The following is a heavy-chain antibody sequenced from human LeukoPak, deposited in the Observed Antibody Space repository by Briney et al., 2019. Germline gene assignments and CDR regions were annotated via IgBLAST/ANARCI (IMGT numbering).Heavy chain of an antibody. CDR3: ARLPLITGTTYYYYYYGMDV. Sequence: PSETLSLTCTVSGGSITTYYWSWVRQPPGKGLEWIGYSSNNGSTKYNPSLKSRVTISVDTSMNQFSLRLKSMTAADTAVYYCARLPLITGTTYYYYYYGMDVWGQGTTVTVSS. V-gene: IGHV4-59*08. J-gene: IGHJ6*02. CDR2: SSNNGST. CDR1: GGSITTYY. D-gene: IGHD1-20*01.